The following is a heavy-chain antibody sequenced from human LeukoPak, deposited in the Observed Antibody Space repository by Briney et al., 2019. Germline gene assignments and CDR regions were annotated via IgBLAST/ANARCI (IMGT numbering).Heavy chain of an antibody. Sequence: PGGSLRLSCAVSGFTFSDYSMHWVRQAPGKGLEWVSSISGSSSHIYYADSVKGRFTISRDNAKNSLNLQMNSLRGEDTAVYYCARELTTVTTQGMDVWGQGTTVTVSS. V-gene: IGHV3-21*01. CDR1: GFTFSDYS. D-gene: IGHD4-11*01. CDR3: ARELTTVTTQGMDV. J-gene: IGHJ6*02. CDR2: ISGSSSHI.